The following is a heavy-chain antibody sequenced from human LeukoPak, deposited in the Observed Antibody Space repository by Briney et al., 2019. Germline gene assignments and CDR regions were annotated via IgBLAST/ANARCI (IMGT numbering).Heavy chain of an antibody. CDR3: ARGGGATVTKTAFDY. V-gene: IGHV4-4*07. J-gene: IGHJ4*02. CDR2: IYTSGST. CDR1: GGSISGYY. D-gene: IGHD4-17*01. Sequence: SETLSLTCTVSGGSISGYYWSWIRQPAGKGLEWIGRIYTSGSTNYNPSLKSRVTMSVDTSKNQFSLKRSSVTAAGTAVYYCARGGGATVTKTAFDYWGQGTLVTVSS.